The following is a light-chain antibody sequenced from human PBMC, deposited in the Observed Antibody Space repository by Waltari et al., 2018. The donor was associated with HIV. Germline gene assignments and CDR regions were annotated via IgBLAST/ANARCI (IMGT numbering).Light chain of an antibody. CDR2: RSN. CDR3: ATWDDSLSGPV. V-gene: IGLV1-47*01. J-gene: IGLJ3*02. CDR1: SSNIGSNY. Sequence: QSVLTQPPSASGTPGPRVAISCSGSSSNIGSNYVYWYQQPPGTAPKVLIYRSNQRPSGVPDRFSGSKSGTSASLAISALRSEDEADYYCATWDDSLSGPVFGGGTKLTVL.